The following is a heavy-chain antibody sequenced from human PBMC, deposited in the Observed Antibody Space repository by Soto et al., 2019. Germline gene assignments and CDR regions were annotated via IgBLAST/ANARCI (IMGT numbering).Heavy chain of an antibody. CDR2: INAGNGNT. J-gene: IGHJ6*02. D-gene: IGHD3-22*01. Sequence: ASVKVSCKASGYTFTSYAMHWVRQAPGQRLEWMGWINAGNGNTKYSQKFQGRVTITRDTSASTAYMELSSLRSEDTAVYYCARNYYDSSGYYSGRYYYYYYGMDVWGQGNTVTV. V-gene: IGHV1-3*01. CDR1: GYTFTSYA. CDR3: ARNYYDSSGYYSGRYYYYYYGMDV.